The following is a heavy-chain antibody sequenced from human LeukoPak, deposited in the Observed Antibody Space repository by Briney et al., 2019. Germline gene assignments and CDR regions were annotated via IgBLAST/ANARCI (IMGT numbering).Heavy chain of an antibody. CDR1: GGSISSYY. CDR2: IYYSGST. CDR3: ARANLPVAGVVHFDY. V-gene: IGHV4-59*08. Sequence: ASETLSLTCTVSGGSISSYYWSWIRQPPGKGLEWIGYIYYSGSTDYNPSLKSRVTISVDTSKNLFSLKLSSVTAADTAVYYCARANLPVAGVVHFDYWGQGTLVTVSS. D-gene: IGHD6-19*01. J-gene: IGHJ4*02.